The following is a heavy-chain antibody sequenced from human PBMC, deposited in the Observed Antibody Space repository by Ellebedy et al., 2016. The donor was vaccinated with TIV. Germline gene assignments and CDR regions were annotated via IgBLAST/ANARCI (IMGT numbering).Heavy chain of an antibody. D-gene: IGHD3-3*01. V-gene: IGHV1-46*01. CDR1: GYTFTSYY. CDR3: ARGGPMIFGVVIVYNWFDP. CDR2: INPSGGST. Sequence: AASVKVSCKASGYTFTSYYMHWARQAPRQGLEWMGIINPSGGSTSYAQKFQCRVTMTRDTSTTTIYMELSSLRSEDTAVYYCARGGPMIFGVVIVYNWFDPWGQGTLVTVSS. J-gene: IGHJ5*02.